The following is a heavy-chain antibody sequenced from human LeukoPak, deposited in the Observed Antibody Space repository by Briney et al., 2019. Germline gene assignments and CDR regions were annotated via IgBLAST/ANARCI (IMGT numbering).Heavy chain of an antibody. CDR1: GYTFTGYY. V-gene: IGHV1-2*02. CDR2: INPNSGGT. CDR3: ARDWVTVKTPWIDP. Sequence: GASVKVSCKASGYTFTGYYMHWVRQAPGQGLEWMGWINPNSGGTNYAQKFQGRVTMTRDTSISTAYMELSRLRFDDTAVYYCARDWVTVKTPWIDPWGQGTLITVSS. J-gene: IGHJ5*02. D-gene: IGHD4-11*01.